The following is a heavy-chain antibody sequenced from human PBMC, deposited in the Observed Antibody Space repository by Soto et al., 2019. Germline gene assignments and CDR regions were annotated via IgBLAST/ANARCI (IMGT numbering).Heavy chain of an antibody. D-gene: IGHD3-22*01. CDR1: GGSISHDKFF. CDR2: IYYDGAT. CDR3: ARDRGSRYSSGTFDS. J-gene: IGHJ5*01. Sequence: SETLSLTCTVAGGSISHDKFFLNGIRQPPGKGLEWIGYIYYDGATYYNPSLESRITMSVDTSKNQFSLKLSSVTAADTAMYYCARDRGSRYSSGTFDSWGQGILVTVSS. V-gene: IGHV4-30-4*08.